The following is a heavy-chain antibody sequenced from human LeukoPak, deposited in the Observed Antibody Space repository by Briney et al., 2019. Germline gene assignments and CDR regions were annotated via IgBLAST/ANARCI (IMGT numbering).Heavy chain of an antibody. CDR3: AATLTVTTGSTYYGMDV. CDR1: GYTFTSYG. Sequence: GASVKVSCKASGYTFTSYGISWVRQAPGQGLEWMGWISAYNGNTNYAQKLQGRVTMTTDTSTSTAYMELSSLRSEDTAVYYCAATLTVTTGSTYYGMDVWGPGTTVTVSS. CDR2: ISAYNGNT. D-gene: IGHD4-17*01. V-gene: IGHV1-18*01. J-gene: IGHJ6*02.